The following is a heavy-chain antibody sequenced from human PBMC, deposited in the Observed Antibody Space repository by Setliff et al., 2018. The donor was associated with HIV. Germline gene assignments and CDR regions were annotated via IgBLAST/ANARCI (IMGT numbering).Heavy chain of an antibody. D-gene: IGHD2-2*01. V-gene: IGHV1-18*01. CDR2: ISPYNGHT. CDR3: ARWSCGRATCYDSPYNWFDP. J-gene: IGHJ5*02. CDR1: GYTFTSYG. Sequence: ASVKVSCKASGYTFTSYGIGWVRQAPGQGLEWMGWISPYNGHTNYAQKLQGRVPMTTDTSTSTTYMELTSLRADDTAVYYCARWSCGRATCYDSPYNWFDPWGQGTLVTVSS.